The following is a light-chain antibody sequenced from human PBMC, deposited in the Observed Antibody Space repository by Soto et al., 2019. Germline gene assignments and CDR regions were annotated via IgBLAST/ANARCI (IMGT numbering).Light chain of an antibody. Sequence: EIVLTQSPGTLSLSPGERATPSCRASQSVSSSSLAWYQQKPGQAPRLLIYGASSRATGIPDRFSGSGSGTDFTLTISRLEPEDFAVYYCQQYGSSLYTFGQGTKLEIK. J-gene: IGKJ2*01. CDR2: GAS. CDR1: QSVSSSS. V-gene: IGKV3-20*01. CDR3: QQYGSSLYT.